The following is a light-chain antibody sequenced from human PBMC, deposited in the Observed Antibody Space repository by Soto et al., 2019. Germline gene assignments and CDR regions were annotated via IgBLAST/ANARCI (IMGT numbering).Light chain of an antibody. V-gene: IGKV3-15*01. CDR3: QQRSNWPIT. CDR1: QSVDNN. Sequence: EIVMTQSPGTLSASPGESATLSCRASQSVDNNVAWYQQKPGQAPRLLIVGSFARATGIPARFSGSGSGSEFTLTISGLQSEDFAVYYCQQRSNWPITFGQGTRLEIK. CDR2: GSF. J-gene: IGKJ5*01.